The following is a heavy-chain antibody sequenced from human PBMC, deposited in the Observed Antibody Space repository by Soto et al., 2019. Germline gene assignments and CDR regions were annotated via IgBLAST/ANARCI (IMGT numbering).Heavy chain of an antibody. CDR3: ARGVGYCCDGNCYSWELPYCYSGLDV. CDR2: INPSAGSA. CDR1: GYTFTTKF. V-gene: IGHV1-46*01. Sequence: ASVKVSCKASGYTFTTKFIHWVRQAPGQGLEWMGFINPSAGSAIYAQNFQDRVTMTRDTSTSTVYMDLSSLRSDDTAVYYCARGVGYCCDGNCYSWELPYCYSGLDVWGQGTTVTVSS. D-gene: IGHD2-15*01. J-gene: IGHJ6*02.